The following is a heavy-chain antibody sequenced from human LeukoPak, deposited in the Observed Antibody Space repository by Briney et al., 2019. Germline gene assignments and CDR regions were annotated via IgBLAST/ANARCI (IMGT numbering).Heavy chain of an antibody. Sequence: GASVTVSFKASGYTFTVYYMHWVRQAPGQGLEWGGWSNPNSGGTNYAQKFQGRVTMTRDTSISTAYMELSRLRSDDTAVYYCARDLAYCGGDCHESYFDYWGQGTLVTVSS. V-gene: IGHV1-2*02. CDR2: SNPNSGGT. D-gene: IGHD2-21*02. CDR1: GYTFTVYY. CDR3: ARDLAYCGGDCHESYFDY. J-gene: IGHJ4*02.